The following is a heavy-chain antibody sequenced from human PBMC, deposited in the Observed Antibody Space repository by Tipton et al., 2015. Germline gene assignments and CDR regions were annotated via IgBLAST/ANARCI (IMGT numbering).Heavy chain of an antibody. V-gene: IGHV4-59*01. D-gene: IGHD3/OR15-3a*01. J-gene: IGHJ3*02. CDR1: GGSISGYY. Sequence: TLSLTCSVSGGSISGYYCSWIRQPPGKGLEWIGYIYYSGGINYNPSLKSRVTILVDTSKIQFSLKLSSVTAADTAVYYCATSSWTDAFDIWGRGTMVTVSS. CDR3: ATSSWTDAFDI. CDR2: IYYSGGI.